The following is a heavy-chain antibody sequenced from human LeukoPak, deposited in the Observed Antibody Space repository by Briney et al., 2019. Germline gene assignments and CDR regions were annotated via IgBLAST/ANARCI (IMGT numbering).Heavy chain of an antibody. D-gene: IGHD3-10*01. CDR1: GGSFSGYY. V-gene: IGHV4-34*01. J-gene: IGHJ5*02. CDR3: ARGQYYYGSGSYRFDP. Sequence: SETLSLTCAVYGGSFSGYYWSWIRQPPGKGLEWIGEINHSGSTNYNPSLKSRVTISVDTSKNQFSLKLSSVTAADTAVYYCARGQYYYGSGSYRFDPWGQGTLVTVSS. CDR2: INHSGST.